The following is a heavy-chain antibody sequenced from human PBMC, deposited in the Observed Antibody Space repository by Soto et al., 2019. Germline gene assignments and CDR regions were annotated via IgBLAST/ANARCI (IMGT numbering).Heavy chain of an antibody. J-gene: IGHJ6*02. D-gene: IGHD6-13*01. V-gene: IGHV1-69*13. Sequence: SVKVSCKASGGTFSSYAISWVRQAPGQGLEWMGGIIPIFGTANYAQKFQGRVTITADESTSTAYMELSSLRSEDTAVYYCARGRWGIAAAGMSPYYYYGMDVWGQGTTVTVSS. CDR2: IIPIFGTA. CDR3: ARGRWGIAAAGMSPYYYYGMDV. CDR1: GGTFSSYA.